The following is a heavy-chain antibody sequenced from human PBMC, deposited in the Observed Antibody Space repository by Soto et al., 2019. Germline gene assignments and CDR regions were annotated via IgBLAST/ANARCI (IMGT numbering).Heavy chain of an antibody. CDR3: ARAVAVPADFDY. D-gene: IGHD6-19*01. J-gene: IGHJ4*02. Sequence: GASVKVSCKASGHTFTGYAMHWVRQAPGQRLEWMGWINAGNGNTKYSQKFQGRVTITRDTSASAAYMELSSLSSEDTAVYYCARAVAVPADFDYWGQGTLVTVSS. V-gene: IGHV1-3*01. CDR2: INAGNGNT. CDR1: GHTFTGYA.